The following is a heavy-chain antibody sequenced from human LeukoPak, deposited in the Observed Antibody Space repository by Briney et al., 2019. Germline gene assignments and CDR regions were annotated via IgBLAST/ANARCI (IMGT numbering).Heavy chain of an antibody. Sequence: KQSGPTLVKPTQTLTLTCTFSGFSLSTSGVGVGWIRQPPGKALEWLALIYWNDDKRYSPSLKSRLTITKDTSKNQVVLTMTNMDPVDTATYYCAYELSRSTSCCAFDYWGQGTLVTVSS. V-gene: IGHV2-5*01. J-gene: IGHJ4*02. CDR1: GFSLSTSGVG. CDR2: IYWNDDK. CDR3: AYELSRSTSCCAFDY. D-gene: IGHD2-2*01.